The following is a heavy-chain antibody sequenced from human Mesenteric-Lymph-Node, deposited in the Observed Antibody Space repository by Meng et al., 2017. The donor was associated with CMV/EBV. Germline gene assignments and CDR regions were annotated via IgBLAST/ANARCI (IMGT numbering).Heavy chain of an antibody. J-gene: IGHJ4*02. V-gene: IGHV3-9*01. CDR3: AKVQDPYDGSGFYFDS. CDR2: MSWKSGGI. Sequence: SLKISCAASGFTFSTYWMNWVRQAPGKGLEWVSGMSWKSGGIGYADSVKGRFTISRDNAKKSLYLQMNSLRPEDTALYYCAKVQDPYDGSGFYFDSWGQGTQVTVSS. CDR1: GFTFSTYW. D-gene: IGHD3-22*01.